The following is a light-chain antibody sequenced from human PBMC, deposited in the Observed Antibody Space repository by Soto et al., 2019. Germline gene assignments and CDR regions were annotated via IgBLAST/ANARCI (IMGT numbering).Light chain of an antibody. CDR1: QSISNW. CDR3: QQYNTYSA. V-gene: IGKV1-5*01. CDR2: DAS. J-gene: IGKJ1*01. Sequence: DIQMTQSPSTLSASVGDRVTITCRASQSISNWLAWYQQKPGKAPELLIYDASSLKSGVPSRFSGSGSGTEFTLTISSLQPDDFGTYYCQQYNTYSAFGQGTKVDNK.